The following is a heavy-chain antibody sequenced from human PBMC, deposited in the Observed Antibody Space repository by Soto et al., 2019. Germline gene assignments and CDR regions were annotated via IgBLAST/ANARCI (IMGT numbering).Heavy chain of an antibody. CDR2: IKGSHAGGTT. V-gene: IGHV3-15*01. CDR1: GFTFTKAY. D-gene: IGHD1-26*01. CDR3: ATEGGYPGSNFYGAY. Sequence: EVQLVESGGGLVEPGGSIRLSCVASGFTFTKAYMTWVRQAPGKGLVWVGRIKGSHAGGTTDYATSVKGRFTISRDDSKNTLYLQMNSLKTEDTSVYYCATEGGYPGSNFYGAYWGQGTLVTVSS. J-gene: IGHJ4*02.